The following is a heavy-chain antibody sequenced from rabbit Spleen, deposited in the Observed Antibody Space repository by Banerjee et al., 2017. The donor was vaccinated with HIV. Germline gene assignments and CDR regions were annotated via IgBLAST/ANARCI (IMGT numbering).Heavy chain of an antibody. Sequence: QEQLVESGGGLVQPEGSLTLTCKASGFSFSDRDVMCWVRQAPGKGLEWIACTNASTGKPVYATWASGRFTISRTSSTTVTLRMTSLTAADRATYFCARDLVGVIGWNFYLWGPGTLVTVS. CDR2: TNASTGKP. CDR3: ARDLVGVIGWNFYL. J-gene: IGHJ4*01. D-gene: IGHD2-1*01. CDR1: GFSFSDRDV. V-gene: IGHV1S45*01.